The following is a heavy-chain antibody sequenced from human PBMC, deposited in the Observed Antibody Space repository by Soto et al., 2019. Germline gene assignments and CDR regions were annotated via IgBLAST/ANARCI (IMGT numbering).Heavy chain of an antibody. D-gene: IGHD6-19*01. Sequence: EVQLVESGGGLVKPGGSLRLSCAASGFTFSSYSMNWVRQAPGKGLEWVSSISSSSSYIYYADSVKGRFTISRDNAKNSLYLKMNSLRAEDTAVYYCAREGAVAGHYDYWGQGTLVTVSS. J-gene: IGHJ4*02. CDR3: AREGAVAGHYDY. V-gene: IGHV3-21*01. CDR2: ISSSSSYI. CDR1: GFTFSSYS.